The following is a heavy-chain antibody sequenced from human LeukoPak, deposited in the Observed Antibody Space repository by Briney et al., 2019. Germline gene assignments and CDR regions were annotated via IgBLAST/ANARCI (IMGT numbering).Heavy chain of an antibody. CDR2: VSGSGANT. J-gene: IGHJ4*02. V-gene: IGHV3-23*01. CDR3: AKDPTVVTADYYFDY. D-gene: IGHD2-21*02. Sequence: PGGSLRLSCAASGFTFSNYGMGWVRQTPGKGLEWLSSVSGSGANTYYADSVKGRFTISRDNSKNTLYLQMNSLRAEDTALYYCAKDPTVVTADYYFDYWGQGTLVTVSS. CDR1: GFTFSNYG.